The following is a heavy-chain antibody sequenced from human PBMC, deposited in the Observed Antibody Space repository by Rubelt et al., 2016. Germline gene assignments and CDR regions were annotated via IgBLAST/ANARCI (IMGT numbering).Heavy chain of an antibody. CDR2: IYYSGST. CDR3: ATQTGHWPFDY. Sequence: VLLQQWGAGLLKPSETLSLTCAVYGGSFSGYYWSWIRQPPGKGLEWIGYIYYSGSTNYNPSLKSRVTISVDTSKNQFSLKLSSVTAADTAVYYCATQTGHWPFDYWGQGTLVTVSS. D-gene: IGHD1-1*01. J-gene: IGHJ4*02. CDR1: GGSFSGYY. V-gene: IGHV4-34*11.